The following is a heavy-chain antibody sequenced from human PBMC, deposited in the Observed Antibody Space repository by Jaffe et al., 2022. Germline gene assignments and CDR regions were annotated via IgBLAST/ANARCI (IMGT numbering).Heavy chain of an antibody. CDR2: ISSSGSTI. V-gene: IGHV3-48*03. CDR3: AREAAPGSYYDSSGYEHLDY. CDR1: GFTFSSYE. D-gene: IGHD3-22*01. Sequence: EVQLVESGGGLVQPGGSLRLSCAASGFTFSSYEMNWVRQAPGKGLEWVSYISSSGSTIYYADSVKGRFTISRDNAKNSLYLQMNSLRAEDTAVYYCAREAAPGSYYDSSGYEHLDYWGQGTLVTVSS. J-gene: IGHJ4*02.